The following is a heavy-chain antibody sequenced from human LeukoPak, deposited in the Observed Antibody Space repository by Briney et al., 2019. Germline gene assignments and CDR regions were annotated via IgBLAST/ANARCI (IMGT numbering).Heavy chain of an antibody. CDR2: INQDGSEK. CDR1: GFTFSSSW. CDR3: ARGDRGFDY. Sequence: GGSLRLSCAASGFTFSSSWMTWVRQAPGKGLEWVTNINQDGSEKYYVDSVKGRFTISRDNARNALYLQMNSLRTEDTAVYYCARGDRGFDYWGQGTLVTVSS. J-gene: IGHJ4*02. V-gene: IGHV3-7*01.